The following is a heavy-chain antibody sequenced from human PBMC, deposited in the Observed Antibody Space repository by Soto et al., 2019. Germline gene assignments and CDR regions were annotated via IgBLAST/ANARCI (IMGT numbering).Heavy chain of an antibody. CDR2: ISSGAFTI. D-gene: IGHD1-1*01. Sequence: WGSLRLSCCVSGFSCSDSYMTWVRQIPGKGLEWIASISSGAFTISYAAAVKGRFTISRDDGHNSLFLQMDSLRAEDTALYYCARDTTRLEHWGQGTLVSVS. CDR3: ARDTTRLEH. V-gene: IGHV3-11*01. CDR1: GFSCSDSY. J-gene: IGHJ4*02.